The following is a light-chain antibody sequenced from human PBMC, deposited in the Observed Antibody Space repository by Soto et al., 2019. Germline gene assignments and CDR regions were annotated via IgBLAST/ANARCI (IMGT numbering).Light chain of an antibody. CDR1: QGINSW. Sequence: DTQMTQSPSSVSASVGDRVTITCRASQGINSWLAWYQEKPGKAPNLLIYAASSLHSGVPSRFSGSGSWRDFTLTISSLQPEDFATYSCQQANSFPPTFGPGTKVDIK. CDR3: QQANSFPPT. J-gene: IGKJ3*01. V-gene: IGKV1-12*01. CDR2: AAS.